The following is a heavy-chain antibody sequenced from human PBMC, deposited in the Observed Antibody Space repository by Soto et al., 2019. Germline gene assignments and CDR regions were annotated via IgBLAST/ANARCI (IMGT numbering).Heavy chain of an antibody. CDR2: IIPIFGTA. CDR1: GGTFSSYA. CDR3: ARVRWCIAVAGPRWFDP. V-gene: IGHV1-69*12. J-gene: IGHJ5*02. Sequence: QVQLVQSGAEVKKPGSSVKVSCKASGGTFSSYAISWVRQAPGQGLEWMGGIIPIFGTANYAQKFQGRVTITADESTSTANMELSSLRSEDKAVYYCARVRWCIAVAGPRWFDPWGQGTLVTVSS. D-gene: IGHD6-19*01.